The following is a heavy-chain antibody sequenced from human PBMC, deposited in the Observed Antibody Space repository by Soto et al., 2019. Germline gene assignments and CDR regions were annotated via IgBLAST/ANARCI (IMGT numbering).Heavy chain of an antibody. D-gene: IGHD1-26*01. CDR3: AKDRVGATKTLDY. V-gene: IGHV3-30*18. Sequence: QVQLVESGGGVVQPGRSLRLSCAASGFTFSSYGMHWVRQAPGKGLEWVAVISYDGSNKYYADSVKGRFTISRDNSKNTLYLQMNSLRAEDTAVYYCAKDRVGATKTLDYWGQGTLVTVSS. J-gene: IGHJ4*02. CDR2: ISYDGSNK. CDR1: GFTFSSYG.